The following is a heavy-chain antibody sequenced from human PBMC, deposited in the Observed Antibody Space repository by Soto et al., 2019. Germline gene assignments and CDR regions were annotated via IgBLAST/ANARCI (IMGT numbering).Heavy chain of an antibody. CDR3: TKDQARKYYYGSGNSTHNWFDP. CDR1: GFTFSSYA. Sequence: GGSLRLSCAVSGFTFSSYAMHWVRQAPGKGLEWVAVIAYDGHNKYYEDSLKGRFTISRDNSKNTLYLQMNSLRAEDTAVYYCTKDQARKYYYGSGNSTHNWFDPWGQGTLVTVSS. CDR2: IAYDGHNK. J-gene: IGHJ5*02. D-gene: IGHD3-10*01. V-gene: IGHV3-30*04.